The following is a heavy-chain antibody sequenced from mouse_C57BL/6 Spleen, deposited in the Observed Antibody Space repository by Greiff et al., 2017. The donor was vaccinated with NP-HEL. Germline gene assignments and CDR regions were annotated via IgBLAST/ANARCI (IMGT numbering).Heavy chain of an antibody. CDR2: INPGSGGT. CDR3: ARHYYGSSVYFDY. J-gene: IGHJ2*01. D-gene: IGHD1-1*01. CDR1: GYAFTNYL. Sequence: VQLQQSGAELVRPGTSVKVSCKASGYAFTNYLIEWVKQRPGQGLEWIGVINPGSGGTNYNEKFKGKATLTADKSSSTAYMQLSSLTSEDSAVYFCARHYYGSSVYFDYWGQGTTLTVSS. V-gene: IGHV1-54*01.